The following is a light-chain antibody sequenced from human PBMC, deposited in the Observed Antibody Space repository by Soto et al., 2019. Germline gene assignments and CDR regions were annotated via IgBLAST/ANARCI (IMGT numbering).Light chain of an antibody. CDR1: QSVSSSY. CDR2: DAS. CDR3: QQCGSSPWT. J-gene: IGKJ1*01. Sequence: EIVVSQSPCTLSLSTGERVTLSCRASQSVSSSYLAWYQQKPGQAPRLLIYDASSRATGIPDRFSGSGSGTDFTLTISRLEPEDFAVYYCQQCGSSPWTFAQGTKVDIK. V-gene: IGKV3-20*01.